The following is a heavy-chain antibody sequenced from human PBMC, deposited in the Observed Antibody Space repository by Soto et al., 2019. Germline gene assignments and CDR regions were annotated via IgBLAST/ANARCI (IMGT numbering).Heavy chain of an antibody. CDR1: GYTFTSYD. J-gene: IGHJ5*02. D-gene: IGHD6-19*01. V-gene: IGHV1-8*01. Sequence: QVQLVQSGAEVKKPGASVKVSCKSSGYTFTSYDINWVRQATGQGLEWMGWMNPNSANTGYAQKFQVIVTMARNTFISTAYMELSSLRSEDTAVYYCARGRFPAPTCIAVAGTRVGWFAPWGQGTLVTVSS. CDR3: ARGRFPAPTCIAVAGTRVGWFAP. CDR2: MNPNSANT.